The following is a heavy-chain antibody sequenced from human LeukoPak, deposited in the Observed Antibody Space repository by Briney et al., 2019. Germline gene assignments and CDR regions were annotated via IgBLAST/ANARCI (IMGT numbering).Heavy chain of an antibody. D-gene: IGHD3-22*01. Sequence: SETLSLTCTVSGDSISSYYWSWIRQPPGKGLEWIGYIYYSGSTNYNPSLKSRVTISVDTSKNQFSLKLSSVTAADTAVYYCARGRGYYDSSGYYYPIWYFDLWGRGTLVTVSS. V-gene: IGHV4-59*12. CDR3: ARGRGYYDSSGYYYPIWYFDL. J-gene: IGHJ2*01. CDR1: GDSISSYY. CDR2: IYYSGST.